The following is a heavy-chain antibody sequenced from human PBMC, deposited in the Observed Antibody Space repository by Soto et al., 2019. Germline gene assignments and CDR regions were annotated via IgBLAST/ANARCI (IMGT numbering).Heavy chain of an antibody. V-gene: IGHV4-4*02. J-gene: IGHJ4*02. CDR3: ARREGAYDYVWGSYRTDYFDY. Sequence: PSETLSLTCAVSGGSISSSNWWSWVRQPPGKGLEWIGEIYHSGSTNYNPSLKSRVTISVDKSKNQFSLKLSSVTAADTAVYYCARREGAYDYVWGSYRTDYFDYWGQGTLVTVSS. CDR2: IYHSGST. D-gene: IGHD3-16*02. CDR1: GGSISSSNW.